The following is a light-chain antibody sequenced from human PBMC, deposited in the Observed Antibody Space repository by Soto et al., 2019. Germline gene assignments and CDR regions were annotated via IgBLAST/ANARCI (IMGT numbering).Light chain of an antibody. CDR3: GTWDSSLSAVV. CDR1: SSNIGNNY. Sequence: QSVLTQPPSVSAAPGQKVTISCSGSSSNIGNNYVSWYQHLPGTAPKLLIYDSNKRPSGIPDRFSGSKSGTSATLGITGLQTGDEADYYCGTWDSSLSAVVFGGGTKLTAL. V-gene: IGLV1-51*01. CDR2: DSN. J-gene: IGLJ2*01.